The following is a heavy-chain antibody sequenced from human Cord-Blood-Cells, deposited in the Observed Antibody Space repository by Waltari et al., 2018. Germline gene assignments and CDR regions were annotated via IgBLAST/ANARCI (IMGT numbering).Heavy chain of an antibody. CDR2: IGGSGGST. J-gene: IGHJ4*02. V-gene: IGHV3-23*01. CDR1: GFTFSSYA. D-gene: IGHD3-3*01. Sequence: EVQLLESGGGLVQPGGSLRLSCAASGFTFSSYAMSWVRQAPGKGLEWVSAIGGSGGSTYYADSVKGRFTISRDNSKNTLYLQMNSLRAEDTAVYYCATAGFLESQFDYWGQGTLVTVSS. CDR3: ATAGFLESQFDY.